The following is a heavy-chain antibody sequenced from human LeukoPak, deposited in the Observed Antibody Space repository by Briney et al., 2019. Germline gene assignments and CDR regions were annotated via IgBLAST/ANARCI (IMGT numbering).Heavy chain of an antibody. V-gene: IGHV4-59*01. D-gene: IGHD6-13*01. CDR3: ARSRGRNYFYFMDV. J-gene: IGHJ6*03. Sequence: PSETLSLTCSVSNGSIRSYYWNWIRQTPMKALEWIGYISDSGSTNYNPSLRSRLTISVDTSNDQFSLKLTSVTAADTAVYYCARSRGRNYFYFMDVWGKGTTVTVSS. CDR2: ISDSGST. CDR1: NGSIRSYY.